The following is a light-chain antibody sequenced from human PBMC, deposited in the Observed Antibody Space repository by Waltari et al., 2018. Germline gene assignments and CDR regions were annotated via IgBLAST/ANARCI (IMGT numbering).Light chain of an antibody. CDR1: KVGDKG. CDR2: YDS. CDR3: KVWDDVTDSGV. J-gene: IGLJ3*02. V-gene: IGLV3-21*04. Sequence: SFGLTPPPSVSVAPGKTARLTRGGEKVGDKGVTLYQQKPGQAPVFVMFYDSDRPSEIPQRFSGSNSGNTATLAISWVEAGDEADYHCKVWDDVTDSGVFGGGTKLTFL.